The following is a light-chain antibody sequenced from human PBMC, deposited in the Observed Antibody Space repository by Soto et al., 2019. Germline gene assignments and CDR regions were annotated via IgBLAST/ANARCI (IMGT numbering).Light chain of an antibody. Sequence: QSVLTQPPSASGTPGQRVTISCSGSSSNIGSNTVNWYQQLPGTAPKLLIYSNNQRPSGVPDRFSGPKSGTSASLAIGGLQSEDEADYYCAAWDDSLNGVVFGGGTKLTVL. J-gene: IGLJ2*01. V-gene: IGLV1-44*01. CDR1: SSNIGSNT. CDR3: AAWDDSLNGVV. CDR2: SNN.